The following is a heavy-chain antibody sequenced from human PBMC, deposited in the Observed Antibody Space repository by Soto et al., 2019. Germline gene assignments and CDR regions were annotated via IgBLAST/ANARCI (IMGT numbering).Heavy chain of an antibody. D-gene: IGHD6-13*01. CDR3: AKDIVPSSSSWYYFDY. V-gene: IGHV3-9*01. J-gene: IGHJ4*02. CDR2: ISWNSGSI. Sequence: EVQLVESGGGLVQPGRSLRLSCAASGFTFDDYAMHWVRQAPGKGLEWVSGISWNSGSIGYADSVKGRFTISRDNAKNPLYLQMNSLRAEDTALYYCAKDIVPSSSSWYYFDYWGQGTLVTVSS. CDR1: GFTFDDYA.